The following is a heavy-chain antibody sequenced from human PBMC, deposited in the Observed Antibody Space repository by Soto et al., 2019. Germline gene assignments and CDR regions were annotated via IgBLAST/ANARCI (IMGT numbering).Heavy chain of an antibody. CDR1: GGSISSSSYY. V-gene: IGHV4-39*01. J-gene: IGHJ4*02. CDR3: ARISGTYYRPFDY. D-gene: IGHD1-26*01. CDR2: IFYSGNT. Sequence: QLQLQESGPGLVKPSETLSLTCTVSGGSISSSSYYWGWIRQPPGKGLEWIGNIFYSGNTYYNPSLKSLVTITVDPSENQFSLRLSSVTAADTAVYHCARISGTYYRPFDYWGQGTLVTVSS.